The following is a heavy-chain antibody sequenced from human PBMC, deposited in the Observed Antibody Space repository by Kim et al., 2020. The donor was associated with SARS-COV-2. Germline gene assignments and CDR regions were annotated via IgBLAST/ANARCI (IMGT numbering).Heavy chain of an antibody. J-gene: IGHJ5*02. CDR3: ARGSFQQGFDP. D-gene: IGHD6-13*01. CDR2: IKSDGSDT. CDR1: GFTFSSYW. Sequence: GGSLRLSCEASGFTFSSYWMNWVRQGPGKGLVWVSRIKSDGSDTHYADSVKGRFTISRDNAKNTLHLQLNSLGVEDTAIYYCARGSFQQGFDPWGQGTRVTVSS. V-gene: IGHV3-74*01.